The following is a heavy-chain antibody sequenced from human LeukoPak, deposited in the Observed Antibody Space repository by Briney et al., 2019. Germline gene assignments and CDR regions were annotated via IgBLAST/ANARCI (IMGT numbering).Heavy chain of an antibody. CDR1: GYTFTGYY. Sequence: ASVKVSCTASGYTFTGYYMHWVRQAPGQGLEWMGWINPNSGGTNYAQKFQGRVTMTRDTSISTAYMELSRLRSDDTAVYYCARGGDGYNAFNWFDPWGQGTLVTVSS. D-gene: IGHD5-24*01. CDR2: INPNSGGT. V-gene: IGHV1-2*02. J-gene: IGHJ5*02. CDR3: ARGGDGYNAFNWFDP.